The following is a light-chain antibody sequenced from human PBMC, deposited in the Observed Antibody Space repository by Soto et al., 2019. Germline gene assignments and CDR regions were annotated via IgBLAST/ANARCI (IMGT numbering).Light chain of an antibody. CDR1: QSISSW. CDR3: QQYNSYPPLT. CDR2: DAS. V-gene: IGKV1-5*01. Sequence: DIQMTQSPPTLSASVGDRVTIACRASQSISSWLAWYQQKPGKAPKLLIYDASSLESGVPSRFSGSGSGTEFTLTISSLQPDDFATYYCQQYNSYPPLTFGPGTKVDIK. J-gene: IGKJ3*01.